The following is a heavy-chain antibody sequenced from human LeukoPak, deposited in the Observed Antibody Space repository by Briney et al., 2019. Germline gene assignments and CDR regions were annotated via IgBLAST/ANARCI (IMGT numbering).Heavy chain of an antibody. CDR3: ARAEGSGSSFDY. Sequence: GGSLRLSCVASGFPFRSFSMNWVRQAPGKGLEWVSSISSSSTYIYYADSVKGRFTISRDNAKNSLYLQMNSLRVEDTAVYYCARAEGSGSSFDYWGQGILVTVSS. J-gene: IGHJ4*02. CDR2: ISSSSTYI. D-gene: IGHD3-10*01. V-gene: IGHV3-21*01. CDR1: GFPFRSFS.